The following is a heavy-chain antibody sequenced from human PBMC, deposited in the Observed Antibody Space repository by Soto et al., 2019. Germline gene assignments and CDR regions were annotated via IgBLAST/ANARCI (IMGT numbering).Heavy chain of an antibody. CDR3: ARRTNNKAFDP. Sequence: SETLSLTCTVSGGSISGTSYYWTWIRQPPGKGPEWIGSIYYSGSTYYSPSLKSRVTIAVDTSKNQFSLKVNSVTATETAVYYCARRTNNKAFDPWGQGTLVTVSS. V-gene: IGHV4-39*01. J-gene: IGHJ5*02. CDR1: GGSISGTSYY. CDR2: IYYSGST.